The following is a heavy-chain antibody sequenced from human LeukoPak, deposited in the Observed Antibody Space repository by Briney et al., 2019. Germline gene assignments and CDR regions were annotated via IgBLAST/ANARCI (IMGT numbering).Heavy chain of an antibody. CDR2: MSPDSGDT. CDR1: GYTFTSYD. Sequence: ASVKVSCKASGYTFTSYDINWVRQATGQGLEWMGWMSPDSGDTGYARKFQGRVTITRNTSITTAYMELRSLTFEDTAVYYCARVRLRNGYNWFDPWGQGTLVTVSS. J-gene: IGHJ5*02. D-gene: IGHD3-3*01. CDR3: ARVRLRNGYNWFDP. V-gene: IGHV1-8*01.